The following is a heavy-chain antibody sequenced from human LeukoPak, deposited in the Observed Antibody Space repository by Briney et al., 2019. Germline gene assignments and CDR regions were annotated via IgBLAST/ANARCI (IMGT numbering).Heavy chain of an antibody. CDR3: ARDATRGGDNDY. V-gene: IGHV3-23*01. CDR1: GFTFSNYA. CDR2: IIGSGFST. J-gene: IGHJ4*02. D-gene: IGHD2-21*02. Sequence: GESLRLSCAASGFTFSNYAMSWVRQAPGKGLEWVSTIIGSGFSTYYADSVKGRFTISRDNSKNTLYLQMNSLRAEDTAVYYCARDATRGGDNDYWGQGTRVIVSS.